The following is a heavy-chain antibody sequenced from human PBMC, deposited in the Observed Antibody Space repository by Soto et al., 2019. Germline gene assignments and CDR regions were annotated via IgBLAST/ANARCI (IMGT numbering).Heavy chain of an antibody. J-gene: IGHJ4*02. CDR2: IYYSGST. Sequence: PSETLSLTCTVSGGSISSYYWSWIRQPPGKGLEWIGYIYYSGSTNYNPSLKSRVTISVDTSKNQFSLKLSSVTAADTAVYYCARGEEESIAAAGPFDYWGQGTLVTV. V-gene: IGHV4-59*01. CDR3: ARGEEESIAAAGPFDY. CDR1: GGSISSYY. D-gene: IGHD6-13*01.